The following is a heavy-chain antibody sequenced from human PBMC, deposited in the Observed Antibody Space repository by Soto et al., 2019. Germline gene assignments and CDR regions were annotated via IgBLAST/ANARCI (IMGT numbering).Heavy chain of an antibody. CDR3: TRVMTDSRGSYDGMDV. Sequence: VRQAPGQGLEWMGWISPYNGDTNQAQKVQGRVTMTTDTATTTAYMELRSLKTEDTAVYYCTRVMTDSRGSYDGMDVWGQGTTVTVSS. V-gene: IGHV1-18*01. J-gene: IGHJ6*02. D-gene: IGHD2-21*02. CDR2: ISPYNGDT.